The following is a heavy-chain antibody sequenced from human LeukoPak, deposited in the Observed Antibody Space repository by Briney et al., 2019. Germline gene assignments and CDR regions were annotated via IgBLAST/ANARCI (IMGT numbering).Heavy chain of an antibody. Sequence: GGSLRLSCEASEFIFSNYWMSWVRRAPGRGLEWVANIKEDGGDKYYVDSVKGRFTISRDNAKRSLYLQMSSLRAEDTAVYYCARDTFRGDLDYWGQGTLVTVSS. V-gene: IGHV3-7*01. D-gene: IGHD2/OR15-2a*01. CDR3: ARDTFRGDLDY. J-gene: IGHJ4*02. CDR2: IKEDGGDK. CDR1: EFIFSNYW.